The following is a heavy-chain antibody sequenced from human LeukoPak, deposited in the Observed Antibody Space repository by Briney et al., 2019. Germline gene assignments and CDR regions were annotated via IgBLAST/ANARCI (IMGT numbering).Heavy chain of an antibody. V-gene: IGHV3-23*01. CDR2: ISCSGGST. CDR3: ARGILYPAFYFDY. D-gene: IGHD3-3*02. J-gene: IGHJ4*02. Sequence: GGSLRLSCAASGFTFSTYAMSWVRQAPGKGLEWVSGISCSGGSTFYADSVKGRFTISRDNSKSTLFLQMNSLRAEDTAVYYCARGILYPAFYFDYWGQGTLVTVSS. CDR1: GFTFSTYA.